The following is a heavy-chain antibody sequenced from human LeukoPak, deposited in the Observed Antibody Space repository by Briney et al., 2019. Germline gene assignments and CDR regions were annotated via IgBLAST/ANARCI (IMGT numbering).Heavy chain of an antibody. Sequence: PGESLQISCQGSGFSFTSYWIGWVRQVPGKGLEWMGVIYPGDSDTRYSPTLQGQANISANNSTSTAYLQWTSLKASDTAMYYCARLAGGYCSSTSCYMTALHWFDPWGQGTLVTVSS. D-gene: IGHD2-2*02. CDR2: IYPGDSDT. CDR3: ARLAGGYCSSTSCYMTALHWFDP. J-gene: IGHJ5*02. V-gene: IGHV5-51*01. CDR1: GFSFTSYW.